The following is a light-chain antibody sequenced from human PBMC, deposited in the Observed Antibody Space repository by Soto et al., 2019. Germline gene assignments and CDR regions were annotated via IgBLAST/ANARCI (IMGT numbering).Light chain of an antibody. V-gene: IGLV2-14*01. CDR2: EVS. CDR3: SSYISSSALVV. J-gene: IGLJ2*01. Sequence: QSALTQPASVSGSPGQSITISCTGTASDVGDYNFVSWYQQHPGKAPKLMISEVSDRPSGVSNRFSGSKSGNTASLTISGLQAEDEADYYCSSYISSSALVVFGGGTKVTVL. CDR1: ASDVGDYNF.